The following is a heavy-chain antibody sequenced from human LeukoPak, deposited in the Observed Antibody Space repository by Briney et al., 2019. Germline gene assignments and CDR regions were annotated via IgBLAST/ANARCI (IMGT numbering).Heavy chain of an antibody. J-gene: IGHJ5*02. Sequence: ASVKVSCKASGYTFTSYGISWVRQAPGQGLEWMGWISAYNGNTNYAQKLQGRVTMTTDTSTSTAYMELRSLRSDDTAVYYCARDRVVGATGNWFDPWGQGTLVTVSS. V-gene: IGHV1-18*01. D-gene: IGHD1-26*01. CDR3: ARDRVVGATGNWFDP. CDR2: ISAYNGNT. CDR1: GYTFTSYG.